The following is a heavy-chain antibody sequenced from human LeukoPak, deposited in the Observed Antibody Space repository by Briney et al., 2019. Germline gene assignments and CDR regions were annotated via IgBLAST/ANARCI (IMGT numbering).Heavy chain of an antibody. CDR2: IYYSGST. J-gene: IGHJ3*02. Sequence: KSSETLSLTCTVSGVSISSSNSYWGWIRQPPGKGLEWTGSIYYSGSTYYNPSLKSRVTISVDTSKNQFSLKLSSVTAADTAVYYCARDIRQLGAFDIWGQGTMVTVSS. CDR3: ARDIRQLGAFDI. CDR1: GVSISSSNSY. V-gene: IGHV4-39*07. D-gene: IGHD6-13*01.